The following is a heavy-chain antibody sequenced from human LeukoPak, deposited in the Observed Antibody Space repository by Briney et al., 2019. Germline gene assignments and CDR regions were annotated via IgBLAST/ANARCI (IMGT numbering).Heavy chain of an antibody. J-gene: IGHJ4*02. D-gene: IGHD3-10*01. CDR3: AKGRAGELLF. CDR2: ICWSSGSI. CDR1: GFTFDDYA. Sequence: GGSLTLPCAASGFTFDDYAMHWVRQAPGKGLEWVSGICWSSGSIGYADSVKGRFTISRDNAKNSLYLQMNSLRAEDTALYYCAKGRAGELLFRGQGTLVTVSS. V-gene: IGHV3-9*01.